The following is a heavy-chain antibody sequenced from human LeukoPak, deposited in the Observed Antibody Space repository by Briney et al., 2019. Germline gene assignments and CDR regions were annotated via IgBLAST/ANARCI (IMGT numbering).Heavy chain of an antibody. Sequence: ASVKVSCKASGGTFSSYAISWVRQAPGQGLEWMGGIIPIFGTANYAQKFQGRVTITTDESTSTAYMELSSLRSEDTAVYYCARGEWELREGLDYWGQGTLVTVSS. J-gene: IGHJ4*02. CDR3: ARGEWELREGLDY. CDR2: IIPIFGTA. CDR1: GGTFSSYA. V-gene: IGHV1-69*05. D-gene: IGHD1-26*01.